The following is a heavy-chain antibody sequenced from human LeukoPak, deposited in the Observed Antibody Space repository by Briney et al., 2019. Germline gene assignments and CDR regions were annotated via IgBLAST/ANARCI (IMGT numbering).Heavy chain of an antibody. J-gene: IGHJ4*02. Sequence: PSETLSLTCTVSGGSISSSSYYWGWIRQPPGKGLEWIGSIYYSGSTNYNPSLKSRVTISVDTSKNQFSLKLSSVTAADTAVYYCARARYFDWLNHFDYWGQGTLVTVSS. CDR3: ARARYFDWLNHFDY. CDR1: GGSISSSSYY. V-gene: IGHV4-39*07. D-gene: IGHD3-9*01. CDR2: IYYSGST.